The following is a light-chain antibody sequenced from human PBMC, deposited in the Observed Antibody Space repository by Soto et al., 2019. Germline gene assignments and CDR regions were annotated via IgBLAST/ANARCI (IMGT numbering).Light chain of an antibody. V-gene: IGKV3-20*01. CDR3: HQYGSSPST. CDR2: GAS. Sequence: EIVLTLSPATLSLSQGERASLSCRASQSVSSSYLAWYQQKPGQAPRLLIYGASSRATGIPDRISGSGSRTDFTLTISRLEPEDFAVYYCHQYGSSPSTFGQGTKVDIK. CDR1: QSVSSSY. J-gene: IGKJ1*01.